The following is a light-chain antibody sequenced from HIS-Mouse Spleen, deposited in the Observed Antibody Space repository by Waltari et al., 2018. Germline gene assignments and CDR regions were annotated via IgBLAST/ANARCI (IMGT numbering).Light chain of an antibody. V-gene: IGLV2-14*01. Sequence: QSALTQPASVSGSPGQSITISCTGTSSDVGGYNYVSWYQQHPGKAPKLMIYEVSNRPAGVSNRFSGSKSGNPASLTSSGLQAEDEADYYCSSYTSSSTLSVVFGGGTKLTVL. CDR2: EVS. CDR3: SSYTSSSTLSVV. J-gene: IGLJ2*01. CDR1: SSDVGGYNY.